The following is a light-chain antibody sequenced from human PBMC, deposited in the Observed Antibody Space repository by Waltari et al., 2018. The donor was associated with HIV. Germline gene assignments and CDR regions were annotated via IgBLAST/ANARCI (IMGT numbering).Light chain of an antibody. CDR1: SSNIGAGYD. V-gene: IGLV1-40*01. CDR3: QSYDSTGV. Sequence: QSVLTQPPSVSGAPGQRVTISSTGSSSNIGAGYDVHWYQQLPGTAPKLLIYGNSNRPSGVPDRFSGSKSGTSASLAITGLQAGDEADYYCQSYDSTGVFGGGTKLTVL. J-gene: IGLJ3*02. CDR2: GNS.